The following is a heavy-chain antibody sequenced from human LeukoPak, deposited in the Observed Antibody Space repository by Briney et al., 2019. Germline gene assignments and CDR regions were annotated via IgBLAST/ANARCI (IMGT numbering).Heavy chain of an antibody. D-gene: IGHD3-22*01. CDR3: AKDIAYDRSGYYYSYFGH. J-gene: IGHJ4*02. CDR1: GFPFVSFG. V-gene: IGHV3-23*01. CDR2: ITGSGGTT. Sequence: GGSLRLSCAASGFPFVSFGMSWVRQAPGKGLEWVSAITGSGGTTYYADSVKGRFTISRDNSKNTLYLQMNSLRAEDTAVYYCAKDIAYDRSGYYYSYFGHWGQGTLVTVSS.